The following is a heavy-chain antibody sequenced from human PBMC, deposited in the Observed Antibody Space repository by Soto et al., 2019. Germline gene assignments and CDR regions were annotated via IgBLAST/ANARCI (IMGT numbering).Heavy chain of an antibody. V-gene: IGHV4-39*01. J-gene: IGHJ4*02. Sequence: PSETLSLTCTVSGGSISSSSYYWGWIRQPPGKGLEWIGSIYYSGSTYYNPSLKSRVTISVDTSKNQFSLKLSSVTAADTAVYYCARRYSHSAFDYWGQGTLVTVSS. D-gene: IGHD1-1*01. CDR1: GGSISSSSYY. CDR3: ARRYSHSAFDY. CDR2: IYYSGST.